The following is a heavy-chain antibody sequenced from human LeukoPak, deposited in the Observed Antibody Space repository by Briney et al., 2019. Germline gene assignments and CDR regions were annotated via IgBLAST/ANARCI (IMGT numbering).Heavy chain of an antibody. CDR3: ARRGAPKQDY. CDR2: INYGGST. CDR1: GGSFSGYH. V-gene: IGHV4-34*01. J-gene: IGHJ4*02. Sequence: SETLSLTCAVYGGSFSGYHWNWIRQAPGKGLEWIGEINYGGSTNYNPSLKSRVTISVDTSKNQFSLKLTSVTAADTAVYYCARRGAPKQDYWGQGTLVTVSS. D-gene: IGHD3-10*01.